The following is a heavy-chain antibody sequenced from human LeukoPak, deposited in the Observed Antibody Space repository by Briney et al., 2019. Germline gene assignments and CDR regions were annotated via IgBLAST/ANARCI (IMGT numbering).Heavy chain of an antibody. CDR3: ARVRTTYYYDTTGYSFDY. D-gene: IGHD3-22*01. Sequence: GGSLRLSCAASGFTFSNFWIHWVRQAPGKGLVWVSRINIDGSSTNYAGSVKGRFTISRDNAKNTVSLQMNGLRVEDTAVYYCARVRTTYYYDTTGYSFDYWGQGTLVTVSS. V-gene: IGHV3-74*01. CDR1: GFTFSNFW. CDR2: INIDGSST. J-gene: IGHJ4*02.